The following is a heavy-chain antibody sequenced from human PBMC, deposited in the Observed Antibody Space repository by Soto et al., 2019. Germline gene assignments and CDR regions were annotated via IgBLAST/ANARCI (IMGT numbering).Heavy chain of an antibody. CDR3: ARVAKGTGMWLGYDVFDL. CDR2: IKEDGSDK. CDR1: GFTLSIYW. D-gene: IGHD6-19*01. J-gene: IGHJ3*01. Sequence: GGSLRLSCAASGFTLSIYWMSWVRQAPGKGLEWVANIKEDGSDKYYVDSVKGRFTISRDNGKNSLYLQMDSLRAEDTSVYFCARVAKGTGMWLGYDVFDLWGQGTMVTVSS. V-gene: IGHV3-7*04.